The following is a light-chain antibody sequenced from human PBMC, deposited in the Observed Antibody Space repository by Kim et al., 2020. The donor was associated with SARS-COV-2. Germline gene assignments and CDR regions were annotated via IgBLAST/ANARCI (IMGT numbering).Light chain of an antibody. CDR3: MQALRTPKA. J-gene: IGKJ2*01. V-gene: IGKV2-28*01. CDR1: QSLLHGNGYNY. CDR2: LRS. Sequence: EPASTSCRTSQSLLHGNGYNYFDWYLQKPVQSPQLLIYLRSYRASGVPDWFGARGSSTDFTLKIRRVQAEDVGVYCCMQALRTPKAFGQGTKLEI.